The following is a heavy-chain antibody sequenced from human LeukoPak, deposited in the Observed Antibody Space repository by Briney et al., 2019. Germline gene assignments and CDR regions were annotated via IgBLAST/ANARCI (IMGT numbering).Heavy chain of an antibody. Sequence: GASVKVSCKASGGAFSDYAITWVRQAPGQGLEWMGRIIPFADIPYYAQKFQGRVTVTADKSTSTVYMELSSLKSEGTAVYYCASALVGKQLHPSEWGQGTLVTVSS. CDR3: ASALVGKQLHPSE. V-gene: IGHV1-69*04. CDR1: GGAFSDYA. CDR2: IIPFADIP. J-gene: IGHJ4*02. D-gene: IGHD1-1*01.